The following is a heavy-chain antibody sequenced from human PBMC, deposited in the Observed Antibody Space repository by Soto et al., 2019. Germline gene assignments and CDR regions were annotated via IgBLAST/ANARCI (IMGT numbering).Heavy chain of an antibody. Sequence: PGGSLRLSWSASVFTFSTYGMHCFRQAPGKGLEWVAVISYDAKHKYYADSLKGRFTISRDNSKNTLYLQMNSLRAEDTAVYYCAKGAVQDLWSGYYTLFDYWGQGTLVTVS. V-gene: IGHV3-30*18. D-gene: IGHD3-3*01. CDR3: AKGAVQDLWSGYYTLFDY. CDR1: VFTFSTYG. J-gene: IGHJ4*02. CDR2: ISYDAKHK.